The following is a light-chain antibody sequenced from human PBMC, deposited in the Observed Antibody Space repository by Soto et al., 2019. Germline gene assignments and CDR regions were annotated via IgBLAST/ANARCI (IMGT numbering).Light chain of an antibody. Sequence: DIQMTQSPSSLSASVGDRVTITCQASQDISNYLNWYQQKPGKAPKLLIYDASNLETGVPSRFSGSGSGTDFTFTISSLQPEDIATYYCQQYDNLPPLTVGGGTKV. V-gene: IGKV1-33*01. CDR2: DAS. J-gene: IGKJ4*01. CDR3: QQYDNLPPLT. CDR1: QDISNY.